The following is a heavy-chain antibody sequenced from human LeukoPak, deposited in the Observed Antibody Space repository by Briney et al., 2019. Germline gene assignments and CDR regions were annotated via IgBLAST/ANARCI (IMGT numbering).Heavy chain of an antibody. CDR2: IYNSGST. CDR3: ARRGNWGFFDY. CDR1: GGSISSYY. J-gene: IGHJ4*02. Sequence: PSETLSLTCTVSGGSISSYYWSWIRQPPGKGLEWIGYIYNSGSTNYNPSLKSRVTISVDTSKNQFSLKLSSVTAADTAVYYCARRGNWGFFDYWGQGTLVTVSS. V-gene: IGHV4-59*01. D-gene: IGHD7-27*01.